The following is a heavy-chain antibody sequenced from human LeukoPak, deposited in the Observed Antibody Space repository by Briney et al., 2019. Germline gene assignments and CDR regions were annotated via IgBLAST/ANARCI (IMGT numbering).Heavy chain of an antibody. CDR1: GFTFSSYS. J-gene: IGHJ4*02. Sequence: GGSLRLSCAASGFTFSSYSMNWVRQAPGKGLEWVSSISSSSSYIYYADPVKGRFTISRDNAKNSLYLQMNSLRAEDTAVYYCVVGGYDSSGFYLGFDYWGQGTLVTVSS. D-gene: IGHD3-22*01. CDR2: ISSSSSYI. CDR3: VVGGYDSSGFYLGFDY. V-gene: IGHV3-21*01.